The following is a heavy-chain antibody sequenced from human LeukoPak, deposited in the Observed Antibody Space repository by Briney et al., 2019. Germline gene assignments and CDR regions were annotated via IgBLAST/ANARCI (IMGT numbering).Heavy chain of an antibody. V-gene: IGHV4-38-2*02. D-gene: IGHD1-26*01. Sequence: SETLSLTCTVSGYSISSGYYWGWIRQPPGKGLEWIGYIYYSGSTNYNPSLKSRVTISLDASKNQVSLKLSSVTAADTAVYYCASLGGTYDFWGQGTRVTVSS. CDR1: GYSISSGYY. J-gene: IGHJ4*02. CDR2: IYYSGST. CDR3: ASLGGTYDF.